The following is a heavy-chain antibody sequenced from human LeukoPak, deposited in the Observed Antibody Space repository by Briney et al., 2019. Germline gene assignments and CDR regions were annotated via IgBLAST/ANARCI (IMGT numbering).Heavy chain of an antibody. CDR1: GGSISSSSYY. J-gene: IGHJ4*02. Sequence: SETLSLTCTVSGGSISSSSYYWGWIRQPPGKGLEWIGSIYYSGSTYYNPSLKSRVTISVDTSKNQFSLKLSSVTAADTAVYYRARCKYYFDYWGQGTLVTVSS. V-gene: IGHV4-39*07. CDR3: ARCKYYFDY. CDR2: IYYSGST.